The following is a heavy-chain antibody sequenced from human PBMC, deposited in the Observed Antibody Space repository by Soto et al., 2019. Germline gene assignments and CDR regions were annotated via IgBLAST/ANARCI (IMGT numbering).Heavy chain of an antibody. CDR2: IYYSGRT. Sequence: QVQLQESGPGLVKPSQTLSLTCTVSGGSISSVGYYWSWIRQHPGKGLEWIGYIYYSGRTYYNPSLKSRVTISVDTSKNQFSLKLSSVTAADTAVYYCARVDTILCGAFDIWGQGTMVTVSS. J-gene: IGHJ3*02. CDR3: ARVDTILCGAFDI. D-gene: IGHD3-9*01. CDR1: GGSISSVGYY. V-gene: IGHV4-31*03.